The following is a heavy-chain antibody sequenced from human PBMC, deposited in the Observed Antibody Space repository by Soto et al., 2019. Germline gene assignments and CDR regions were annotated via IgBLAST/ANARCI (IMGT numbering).Heavy chain of an antibody. J-gene: IGHJ4*02. V-gene: IGHV1-18*01. Sequence: QVQLVQSGAEVKKPGASVKVSCKASGYTFASYAISRMRQAPGQGREWMGWISAYNGNTNYAQKRQGRVTMTTDTSTSTAYMELRSLRSDDTAVYYCASDPPPPDYWSQGTLVTVSS. CDR3: ASDPPPPDY. CDR1: GYTFASYA. CDR2: ISAYNGNT.